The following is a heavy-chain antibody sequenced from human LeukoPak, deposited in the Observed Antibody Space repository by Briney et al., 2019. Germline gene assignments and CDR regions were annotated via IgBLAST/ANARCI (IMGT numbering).Heavy chain of an antibody. CDR1: GFTFSSYW. D-gene: IGHD3-9*01. Sequence: GGSLRLSCAASGFTFSSYWMSWVRQAPGKGLEWVANIKQDGSEKYYVDSVKGRFTISRDNAKHSLYLQMNSLRAEDTAVYYCARVPGEYYDILTGRYYFDYWGQGTLVTVSS. V-gene: IGHV3-7*01. J-gene: IGHJ4*02. CDR2: IKQDGSEK. CDR3: ARVPGEYYDILTGRYYFDY.